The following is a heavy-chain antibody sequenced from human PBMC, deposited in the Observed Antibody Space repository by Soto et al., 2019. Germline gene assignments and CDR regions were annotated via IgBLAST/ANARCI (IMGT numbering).Heavy chain of an antibody. Sequence: VQLVESGGGLVQPGGSLRLSCAASGFTFTNYWMHWVRQAPGKGLVWVSRINSDGSGTGYAGSVKGRFTISSDNAKNTLYLQMNSLRAEDTALYYCARADHYSDTSGFYNFWGQGTLVTVSS. CDR2: INSDGSGT. CDR3: ARADHYSDTSGFYNF. V-gene: IGHV3-74*01. D-gene: IGHD3-22*01. J-gene: IGHJ4*02. CDR1: GFTFTNYW.